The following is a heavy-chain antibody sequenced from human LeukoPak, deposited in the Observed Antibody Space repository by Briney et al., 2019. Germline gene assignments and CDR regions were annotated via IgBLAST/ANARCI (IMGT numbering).Heavy chain of an antibody. J-gene: IGHJ4*02. CDR3: AKDGNYYGSGEPHFADY. CDR2: ISGSGGST. V-gene: IGHV3-23*01. Sequence: QPGGSLRLSCAASGFTIGSYAMSWVRQAPGKGLEWVSAISGSGGSTYYADSVKGRFTISRDNSKNTLYLQMNSLRAEDTAVYYCAKDGNYYGSGEPHFADYWGQGTLVTVSS. D-gene: IGHD3-10*01. CDR1: GFTIGSYA.